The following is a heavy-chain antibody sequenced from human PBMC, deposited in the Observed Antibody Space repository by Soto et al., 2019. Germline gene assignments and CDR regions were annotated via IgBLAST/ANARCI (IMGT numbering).Heavy chain of an antibody. J-gene: IGHJ5*02. Sequence: QVQLVQSGAEVKKPGASVKVSCKASGYTFTSYAMHWVRQAPGQRLEWMGWINAGNGNTKYSQKFQGRVTITRDTSASTAYMELSSLRSEDTAVYYCARATYYYGSGPPWWFDPWGQGTLVTVSS. CDR1: GYTFTSYA. V-gene: IGHV1-3*01. CDR2: INAGNGNT. CDR3: ARATYYYGSGPPWWFDP. D-gene: IGHD3-10*01.